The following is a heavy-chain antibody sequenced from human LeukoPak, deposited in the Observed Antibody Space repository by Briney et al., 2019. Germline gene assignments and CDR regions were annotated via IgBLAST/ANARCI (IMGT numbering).Heavy chain of an antibody. CDR3: AKRNPYGSGSYDGFDY. Sequence: GGSLRLSCAVSGFTFKLYWMHWVRQAPGKGPVWVSRINDDGSDTTYADSVKGRFTISRDDAKNMLFLQMNSLRAEDTAVYYCAKRNPYGSGSYDGFDYWGQGTLVTVSS. V-gene: IGHV3-74*01. D-gene: IGHD3-10*01. CDR2: INDDGSDT. J-gene: IGHJ4*02. CDR1: GFTFKLYW.